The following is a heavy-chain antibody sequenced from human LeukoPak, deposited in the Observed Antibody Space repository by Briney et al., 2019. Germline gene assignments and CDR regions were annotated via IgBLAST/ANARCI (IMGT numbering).Heavy chain of an antibody. CDR3: AGDRCSGGSCYSFDY. J-gene: IGHJ4*02. Sequence: GGSLRLSCEVSGFTFNSYWMDWVRQAPGKGLEWVANIKEDGSKKYYVDSVKGRFTISRDNAKNSLYLQMNSLRAEDTAVYYCAGDRCSGGSCYSFDYWGQGTLVTVSS. D-gene: IGHD2-15*01. CDR2: IKEDGSKK. CDR1: GFTFNSYW. V-gene: IGHV3-7*01.